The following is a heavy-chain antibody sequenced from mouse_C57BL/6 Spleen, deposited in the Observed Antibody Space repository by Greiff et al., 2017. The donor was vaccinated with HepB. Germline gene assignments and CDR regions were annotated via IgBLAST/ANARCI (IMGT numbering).Heavy chain of an antibody. D-gene: IGHD2-5*01. CDR2: FHPYNDDT. CDR3: ERYRNSLYFGC. CDR1: GYTFPTYP. Sequence: QVQLQQSGAELVHPRASLKMSCKASGYTFPTYPIEWMKQNHGKSLEWIGNFHPYNDDTKYNEKFKGKATLTVEKSSSTVYLELSRLTSDDSAVYCGERYRNSLYFGCSGQGTPPIDSS. J-gene: IGHJ2*01. V-gene: IGHV1-47*01.